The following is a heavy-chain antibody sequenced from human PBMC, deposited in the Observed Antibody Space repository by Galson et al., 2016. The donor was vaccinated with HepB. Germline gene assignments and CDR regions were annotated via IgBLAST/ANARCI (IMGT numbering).Heavy chain of an antibody. J-gene: IGHJ4*02. D-gene: IGHD3-16*01. CDR2: IWYDGSSK. Sequence: SLRLSCAASGFTSSDFGMHWVRQAPGKGLEWLTFIWYDGSSKYYADSVKGRFTISRDNSKNTLFLQVNSLRAEDTAVYYCARGDYIWGNNHFFDYWGQGILVTVSS. CDR3: ARGDYIWGNNHFFDY. V-gene: IGHV3-33*01. CDR1: GFTSSDFG.